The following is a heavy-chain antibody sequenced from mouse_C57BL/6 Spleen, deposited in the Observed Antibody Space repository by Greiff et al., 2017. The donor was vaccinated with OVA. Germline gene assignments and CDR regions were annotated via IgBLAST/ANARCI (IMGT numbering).Heavy chain of an antibody. CDR3: ARKRDYDGTWFAY. Sequence: VQLQQSGAELARPGASVKLSCKASGYTFTSYGISWVKQRTGQGLEWIGEIYPRSGNTYYNEKFKGKATLTADKSSSKAYMELRSLTSEDSAVYFCARKRDYDGTWFAYWGQGTLVTVSA. D-gene: IGHD2-4*01. CDR1: GYTFTSYG. J-gene: IGHJ3*01. CDR2: IYPRSGNT. V-gene: IGHV1-81*01.